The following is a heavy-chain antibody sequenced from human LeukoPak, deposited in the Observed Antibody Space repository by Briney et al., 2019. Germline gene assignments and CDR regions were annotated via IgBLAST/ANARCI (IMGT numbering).Heavy chain of an antibody. V-gene: IGHV4-34*01. Sequence: PSETLSLTCAVYGGSFSGYYWNWIRQPPGKGLEWIGEINHSGSTNYNPSLKSRVTISVDTSKNQFSLKLSSVTAADTAVYYCARGRGIGSSVSFDYWGQGTLVTVSS. J-gene: IGHJ4*02. CDR1: GGSFSGYY. CDR3: ARGRGIGSSVSFDY. CDR2: INHSGST. D-gene: IGHD6-6*01.